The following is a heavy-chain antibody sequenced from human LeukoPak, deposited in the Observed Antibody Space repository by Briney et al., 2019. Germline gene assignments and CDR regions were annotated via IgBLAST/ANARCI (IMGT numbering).Heavy chain of an antibody. Sequence: SETLSLTCTVSGASVSSGDFCWRWIRQPPAKGLEWIAYIYYTESTNYNPSLKSRVTISLDTSKNQFSLKLTSVTAADTAVYYCARVDTSWYSSDNWGQGTLVTVSS. CDR1: GASVSSGDFC. D-gene: IGHD2-2*01. CDR3: ARVDTSWYSSDN. CDR2: IYYTEST. J-gene: IGHJ4*02. V-gene: IGHV4-61*08.